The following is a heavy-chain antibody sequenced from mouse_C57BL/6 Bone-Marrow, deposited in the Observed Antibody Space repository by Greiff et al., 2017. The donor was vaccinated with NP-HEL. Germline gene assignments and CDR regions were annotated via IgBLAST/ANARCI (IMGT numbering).Heavy chain of an antibody. Sequence: VQLQQSGAELVRPGASVTLSCKASGYTFTDYEMHWVKQTPVHGLEWIGAIDPETGGTAYNQKFKGKAILTADKSSSTGYMELRSLTSEDSAVYYCTRGVYYGSDYWGQGTTLTGSS. V-gene: IGHV1-15*01. D-gene: IGHD2-2*01. CDR1: GYTFTDYE. CDR2: IDPETGGT. J-gene: IGHJ2*01. CDR3: TRGVYYGSDY.